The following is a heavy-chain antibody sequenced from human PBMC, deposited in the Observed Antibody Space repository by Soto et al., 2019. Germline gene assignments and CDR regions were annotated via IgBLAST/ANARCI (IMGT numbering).Heavy chain of an antibody. V-gene: IGHV3-74*01. CDR3: AKSPSVVLVPSTLGGNNWFDP. CDR2: INSDGSTI. CDR1: GFTFSSLW. J-gene: IGHJ5*02. Sequence: GGSLRLSCAASGFTFSSLWMHWVRQAPGKGLVWVSRINSDGSTIDYADSVKGRFTISRDNAKNMVYVQMNSLRAEDTAVYFCAKSPSVVLVPSTLGGNNWFDPWGQGTLVTVSS. D-gene: IGHD2-15*01.